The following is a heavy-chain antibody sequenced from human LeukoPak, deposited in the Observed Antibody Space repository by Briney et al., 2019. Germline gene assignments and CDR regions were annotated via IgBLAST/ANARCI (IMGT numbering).Heavy chain of an antibody. V-gene: IGHV3-21*01. Sequence: GGSLRLSCAASGFTFSSYSMNWVRQAPGKGLEWVSSISSSSSYIYYADSVKGRFTISRDNAKNSLYLQMDSLRAEDTAVYYCARDHGYGSGSYWDYWGQGTLVTVSS. CDR3: ARDHGYGSGSYWDY. J-gene: IGHJ4*02. D-gene: IGHD3-10*01. CDR2: ISSSSSYI. CDR1: GFTFSSYS.